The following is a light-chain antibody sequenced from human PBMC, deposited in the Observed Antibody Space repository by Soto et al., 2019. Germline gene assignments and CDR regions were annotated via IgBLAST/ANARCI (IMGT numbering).Light chain of an antibody. V-gene: IGLV2-8*01. CDR2: EVT. J-gene: IGLJ1*01. CDR1: SSDVGGYNY. Sequence: QSALTQPPSASGSPGQSVTISCTGTSSDVGGYNYVSWYRQHPGKAPKLMIYEVTKRPSGVPDRFSASKSDNTASLTVSGLQAEDEADYYCSSYAGSYKYVFGTGTQLTVL. CDR3: SSYAGSYKYV.